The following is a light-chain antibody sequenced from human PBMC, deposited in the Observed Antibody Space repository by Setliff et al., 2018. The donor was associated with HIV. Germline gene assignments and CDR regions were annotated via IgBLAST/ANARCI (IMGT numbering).Light chain of an antibody. Sequence: SYELTQPPSVSVAPGKTARITCGGNNIGSKSVHWYQQKPGQAPVLVISYDSDRPSGVPDRFSGSKSGNTASLTVSGLQAEDEADYYCSSYAGSNIPYVFGTGTKVTVL. J-gene: IGLJ1*01. CDR1: NIGSKS. V-gene: IGLV3-21*01. CDR3: SSYAGSNIPYV. CDR2: YDS.